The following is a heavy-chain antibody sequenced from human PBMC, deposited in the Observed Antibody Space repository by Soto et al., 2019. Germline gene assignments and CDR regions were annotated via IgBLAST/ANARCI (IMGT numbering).Heavy chain of an antibody. Sequence: GGSLRLSCEASGFTFSSFTMNWVRQAPGKGLEWVSSISSSSSYIYYADSVKGRFTISRDNAKNSLYLQMNSLRAEDTAVYYCARVGVAAPGYWGQGTLVTVS. CDR2: ISSSSSYI. CDR1: GFTFSSFT. J-gene: IGHJ4*02. V-gene: IGHV3-21*01. CDR3: ARVGVAAPGY. D-gene: IGHD6-19*01.